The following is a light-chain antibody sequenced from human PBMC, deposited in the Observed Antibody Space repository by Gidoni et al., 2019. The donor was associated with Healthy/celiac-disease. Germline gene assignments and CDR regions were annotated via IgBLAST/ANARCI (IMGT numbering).Light chain of an antibody. CDR1: KLGDTY. CDR3: QAWDSSTVV. Sequence: SYELTQPPSVSVSPGQTASITCSGDKLGDTYACWYQQKPGQSPVLVINQDSKRPSGIPDRFSGSNSGNTATLTISGTQAMDEADYYCQAWDSSTVVFGGGTKLTVL. CDR2: QDS. V-gene: IGLV3-1*01. J-gene: IGLJ2*01.